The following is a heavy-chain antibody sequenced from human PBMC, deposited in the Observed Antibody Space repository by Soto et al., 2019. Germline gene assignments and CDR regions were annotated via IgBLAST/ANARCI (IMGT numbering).Heavy chain of an antibody. J-gene: IGHJ6*02. Sequence: SETLSLTCTVSGGSISSSSXYWGWIRQPPGKGLEWIGSIYYSGSTYYNPSLKSRVTISVDTSKNQFSLKLSSVTAADTAVYYCSSTDRSGYEYYYYYGMDVWGQGTTVTVSS. D-gene: IGHD5-12*01. CDR3: SSTDRSGYEYYYYYGMDV. CDR2: IYYSGST. CDR1: GGSISSSSXY. V-gene: IGHV4-39*01.